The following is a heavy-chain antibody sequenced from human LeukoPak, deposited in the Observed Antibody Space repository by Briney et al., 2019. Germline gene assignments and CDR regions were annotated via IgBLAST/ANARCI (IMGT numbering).Heavy chain of an antibody. CDR2: IIPIFGTA. V-gene: IGHV1-69*13. CDR1: GGTFSSYA. Sequence: ASVKVSCKASGGTFSSYAISWVRQAPGQGLEWMGGIIPIFGTANYAQKFQGRVTITADESTSTAYMELSSLRSGDTAVYYCARDPGGYSYGLEAPLDYWGQGTLVTVSS. J-gene: IGHJ4*02. CDR3: ARDPGGYSYGLEAPLDY. D-gene: IGHD5-18*01.